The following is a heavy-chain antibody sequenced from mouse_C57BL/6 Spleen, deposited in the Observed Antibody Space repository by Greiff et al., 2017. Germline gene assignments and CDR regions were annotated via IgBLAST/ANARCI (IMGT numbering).Heavy chain of an antibody. CDR1: GFNIKDDY. D-gene: IGHD2-1*01. CDR2: IDPENGDT. CDR3: TPYGNQAWFAY. Sequence: VQLQQSGAELVRPGASVKLSCTASGFNIKDDYMHWVQQRPEQGLEWIGWIDPENGDTEYASKFQGKATITAYTSSNTAYLQLSSLTSEDTAVYYCTPYGNQAWFAYWGQGTLVTVSA. J-gene: IGHJ3*01. V-gene: IGHV14-4*01.